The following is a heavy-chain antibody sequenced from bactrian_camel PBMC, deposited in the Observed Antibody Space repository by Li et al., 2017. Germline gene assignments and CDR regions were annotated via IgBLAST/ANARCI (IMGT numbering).Heavy chain of an antibody. Sequence: VQLVESGGGSVQNGGSLRLSCAASANTFGTKRVTWFRQGPGKEREGVASIYPGRFRTYYAASVKGRFAVSQDNEQNILYLQMDSLKTEDTAMYYCAADNQRDFDLDYGLGECRYRYVYWGQGTQVTVS. CDR2: IYPGRFRT. CDR1: ANTFGTKR. V-gene: IGHV3S1*01. J-gene: IGHJ4*01. D-gene: IGHD5*01. CDR3: AADNQRDFDLDYGLGECRYRYVY.